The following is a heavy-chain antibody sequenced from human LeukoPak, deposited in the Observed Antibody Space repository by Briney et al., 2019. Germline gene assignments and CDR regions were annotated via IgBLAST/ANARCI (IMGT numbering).Heavy chain of an antibody. J-gene: IGHJ4*02. V-gene: IGHV3-23*01. D-gene: IGHD3-22*01. CDR2: ISGSGGST. CDR1: GFTFSSYA. Sequence: PGGSLRRSCAASGFTFSSYAMNGVRQAPGKGLEWVSAISGSGGSTYYADSVKGRFTISRDNSKNTLYLQMNSLRAEDTAVYYCANSETYYYHSSSNYWGQGALVTVSS. CDR3: ANSETYYYHSSSNY.